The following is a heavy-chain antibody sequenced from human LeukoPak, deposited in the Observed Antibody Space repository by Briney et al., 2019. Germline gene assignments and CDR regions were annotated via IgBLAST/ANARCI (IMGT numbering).Heavy chain of an antibody. CDR2: TSYDGSNK. D-gene: IGHD6-19*01. CDR3: AREAAVAGCIDY. V-gene: IGHV3-30-3*01. CDR1: GFTFSSYA. J-gene: IGHJ4*02. Sequence: GGSLRLSCAASGFTFSSYAMHWVRQAPGKGLEWVAVTSYDGSNKYYADSVKGRFTISRDNSKNTLYLQMNSLRAEDTAVYYCAREAAVAGCIDYWGQGTLVTVSS.